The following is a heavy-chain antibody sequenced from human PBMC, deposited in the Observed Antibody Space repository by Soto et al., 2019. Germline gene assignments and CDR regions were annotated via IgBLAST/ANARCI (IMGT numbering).Heavy chain of an antibody. J-gene: IGHJ5*02. CDR2: INPTGVTT. Sequence: GASVKVSCKASGYTFTSYSMHWVRQAPGQGLEWMGMINPTGVTTTYAQKFQGRVTMTGDTSTSTIHLELSSLSSEDTAVYYCTRGRISSSTSWFVHWGQGTLVTVSS. CDR1: GYTFTSYS. V-gene: IGHV1-46*03. D-gene: IGHD2-2*01. CDR3: TRGRISSSTSWFVH.